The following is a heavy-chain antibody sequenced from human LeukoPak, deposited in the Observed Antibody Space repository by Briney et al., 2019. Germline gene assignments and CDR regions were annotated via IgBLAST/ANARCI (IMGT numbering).Heavy chain of an antibody. V-gene: IGHV3-23*01. Sequence: GGSLRLSCAASGFTFSSYSMNWVRQAPGKGLEWVSIISGSGATTYYVDSVKGRFTISRDNFKNTLYLQMSSLRPEDTAVYYCVKTMVTFGGIIRADAFDIWGQGTMVTVSS. CDR3: VKTMVTFGGIIRADAFDI. CDR1: GFTFSSYS. J-gene: IGHJ3*02. CDR2: ISGSGATT. D-gene: IGHD3-16*01.